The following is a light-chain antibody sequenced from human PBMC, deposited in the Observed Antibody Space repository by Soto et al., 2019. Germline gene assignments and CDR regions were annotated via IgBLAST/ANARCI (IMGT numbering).Light chain of an antibody. V-gene: IGKV1-13*02. Sequence: AIQLTQSPSSLTVSVGDRVTITCRASRVIYSAVAWYQQRPGKAPKLLIYDASTLETGVPSRFSGSGSGTDFTLTVSSLQPEDFAVYYCQQFYSYPLTFGGGSKVGIK. CDR3: QQFYSYPLT. CDR2: DAS. J-gene: IGKJ4*01. CDR1: RVIYSA.